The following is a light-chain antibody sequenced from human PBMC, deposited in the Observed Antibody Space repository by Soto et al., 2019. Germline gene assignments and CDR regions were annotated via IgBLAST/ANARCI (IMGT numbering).Light chain of an antibody. Sequence: EPVLTQSPATLSLSPGERATLSCRASQSVRGSLAWYQQKPGQAPRLLIYDASNRATGIPARFSGGGSGTDFTLTISSLEPEDFAVYYCQQRSNWPTFGPGTKVDN. CDR3: QQRSNWPT. CDR1: QSVRGS. V-gene: IGKV3-11*01. CDR2: DAS. J-gene: IGKJ3*01.